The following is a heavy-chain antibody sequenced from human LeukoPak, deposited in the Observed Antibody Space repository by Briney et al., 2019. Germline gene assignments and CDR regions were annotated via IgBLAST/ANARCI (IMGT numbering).Heavy chain of an antibody. J-gene: IGHJ4*02. D-gene: IGHD3-22*01. CDR2: MNPNSGIT. CDR3: ARGLYYYDSNGRTPYDY. CDR1: GYTFISYD. V-gene: IGHV1-8*01. Sequence: ASVKVSCKASGYTFISYDINWVLQATGQGLEWMGRMNPNSGITGYAQKFQGRVSMTRNTSISTAYMELSSLKSEDTAVYYCARGLYYYDSNGRTPYDYWGQGTLVTVSS.